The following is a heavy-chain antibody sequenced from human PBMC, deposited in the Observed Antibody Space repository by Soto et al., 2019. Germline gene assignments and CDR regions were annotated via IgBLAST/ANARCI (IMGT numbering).Heavy chain of an antibody. D-gene: IGHD3-3*01. CDR1: GFTFSSYW. J-gene: IGHJ6*02. V-gene: IGHV3-74*01. CDR2: INSDGSST. CDR3: ARIEPYYDFWSGYYAQSYYYYYGMDV. Sequence: PGGSLRLSCAASGFTFSSYWMHWVRQAPGKGLVWVSRINSDGSSTSYADSVKGRFTISRDNAKNTLYLQMNSLRAEDTAVYYCARIEPYYDFWSGYYAQSYYYYYGMDVWGQGTTVTVSS.